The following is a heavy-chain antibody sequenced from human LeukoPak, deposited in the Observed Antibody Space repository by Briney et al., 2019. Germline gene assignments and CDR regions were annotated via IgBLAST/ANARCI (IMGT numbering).Heavy chain of an antibody. D-gene: IGHD5-12*01. Sequence: SETLSLTCTVSGGSISSYYWSWIRQPPGKRLEWIGYIYHSGSTNYDPSLKSRLTISVDTSKNQFSLMLSSVTAADTAVYYCAREGYSGSDSNLWGQGTLVTVSS. J-gene: IGHJ4*02. CDR3: AREGYSGSDSNL. CDR1: GGSISSYY. V-gene: IGHV4-59*01. CDR2: IYHSGST.